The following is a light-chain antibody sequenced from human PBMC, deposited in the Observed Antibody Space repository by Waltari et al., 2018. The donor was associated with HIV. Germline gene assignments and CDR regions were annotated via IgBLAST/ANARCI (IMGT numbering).Light chain of an antibody. CDR3: TSFTRNDTLM. V-gene: IGLV2-14*01. J-gene: IGLJ3*02. Sequence: QSALTQPASVSASPGQSITISCSGSSSDFGVYNFVSWYQQHPGGFPEVIIYEVFSRPSGVSNRFSGSKSGNTASLTISGLQTEDEADHYCTSFTRNDTLMFGGGTRVTVL. CDR2: EVF. CDR1: SSDFGVYNF.